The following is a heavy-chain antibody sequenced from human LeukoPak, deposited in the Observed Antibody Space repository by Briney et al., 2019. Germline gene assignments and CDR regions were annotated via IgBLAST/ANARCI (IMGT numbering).Heavy chain of an antibody. D-gene: IGHD6-13*01. Sequence: GGSLRLSCAASGFTFSSYAMSWVRQAPGKGLEWVSAISGSGGSTYYADSVKGRFTISRDNAKNSLYLQMNSLRAEDTAVYHCARDVAAAGAGGGYWGQGTLVTVSS. J-gene: IGHJ4*02. CDR1: GFTFSSYA. V-gene: IGHV3-23*01. CDR3: ARDVAAAGAGGGY. CDR2: ISGSGGST.